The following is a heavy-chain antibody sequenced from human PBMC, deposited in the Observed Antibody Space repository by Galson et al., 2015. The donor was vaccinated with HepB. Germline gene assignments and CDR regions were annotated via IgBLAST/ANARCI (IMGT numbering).Heavy chain of an antibody. CDR1: GGTFSSYA. V-gene: IGHV1-69*13. CDR2: IIPIFGTA. D-gene: IGHD3-10*01. CDR3: ARDNTMVRGSYWFDP. Sequence: SVKVSCKASGGTFSSYAISWVRQAPGQGLEWMGGIIPIFGTANYAQKFQGRVTITADESTSTAYMELSSLRSEDTAVYYCARDNTMVRGSYWFDPWGQGTLVTVSS. J-gene: IGHJ5*02.